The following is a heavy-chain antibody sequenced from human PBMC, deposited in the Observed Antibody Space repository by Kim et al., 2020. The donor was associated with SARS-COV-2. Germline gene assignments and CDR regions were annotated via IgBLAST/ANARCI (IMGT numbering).Heavy chain of an antibody. D-gene: IGHD1-26*01. CDR3: ARGSGNFGFDY. Sequence: GGSLRLSCAASGFTFSDSWMHWVRQTPEKGLLWVSRINSDGTTIQYADSVRGRFTISRDNAKSTLYLQMNSLRAKDLAVYYCARGSGNFGFDYWGQG. CDR1: GFTFSDSW. CDR2: INSDGTTI. V-gene: IGHV3-74*01. J-gene: IGHJ4*02.